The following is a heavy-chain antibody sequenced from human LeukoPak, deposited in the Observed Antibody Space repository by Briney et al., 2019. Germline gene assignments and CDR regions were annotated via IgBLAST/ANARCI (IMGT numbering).Heavy chain of an antibody. J-gene: IGHJ4*02. V-gene: IGHV3-9*01. CDR3: AKDMTYYYDSSAQDY. CDR1: GFTFDDYA. D-gene: IGHD3-22*01. Sequence: GRPLRLSCAASGFTFDDYAMHWVRQAPGKGLEWVSGISWNSGSIGYADSVKGRLTISRDNAKNSLYLQMNSLRAEDTALYYCAKDMTYYYDSSAQDYWGQGTLVTVSS. CDR2: ISWNSGSI.